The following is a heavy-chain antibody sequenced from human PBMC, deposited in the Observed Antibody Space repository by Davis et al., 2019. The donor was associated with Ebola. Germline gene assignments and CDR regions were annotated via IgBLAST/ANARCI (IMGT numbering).Heavy chain of an antibody. CDR1: GFTFSSYW. J-gene: IGHJ6*02. Sequence: GESLKISCAASGFTFSSYWMSWVRQAPGKGLEWVSVIYSGGSTYYADSVKGRFTISRDNSKNTLYLQMNSLRAEDTAVYYCARPFGRSGSYYTQRRYYYYGMDVWGQGTTVTVSS. D-gene: IGHD3-10*01. CDR2: IYSGGST. V-gene: IGHV3-66*04. CDR3: ARPFGRSGSYYTQRRYYYYGMDV.